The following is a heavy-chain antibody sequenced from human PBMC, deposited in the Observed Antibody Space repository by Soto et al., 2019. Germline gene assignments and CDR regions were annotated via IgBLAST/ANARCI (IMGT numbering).Heavy chain of an antibody. CDR2: IIPVSGPA. CDR1: GGTLNNYV. V-gene: IGHV1-69*13. CDR3: ARGEDGALPWGDYGPGIGMDV. Sequence: SVKVSCKASGGTLNNYVLNWVRQAPGQGLEWMGAIIPVSGPADYAQRFQGRVTITADLSTATVYMELSSLRSEDTAVYYCARGEDGALPWGDYGPGIGMDVWGQGTTVTVSS. D-gene: IGHD4-17*01. J-gene: IGHJ6*02.